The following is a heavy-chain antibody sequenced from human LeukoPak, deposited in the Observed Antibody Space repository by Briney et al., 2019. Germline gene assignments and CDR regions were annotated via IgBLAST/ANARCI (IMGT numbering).Heavy chain of an antibody. CDR2: IDRKVKGYAT. V-gene: IGHV3-73*01. J-gene: IGHJ5*02. CDR1: GFIFGDSA. Sequence: PGGSLRLSCAGSGFIFGDSAIHWVRQDSGKGLEWVGLIDRKVKGYATAFAASVKGRFTISRDDSQNTAFLHMDTLKTEDTALYYCTKDSGTYNWLDPWGQGTLVTASS. CDR3: TKDSGTYNWLDP. D-gene: IGHD1-26*01.